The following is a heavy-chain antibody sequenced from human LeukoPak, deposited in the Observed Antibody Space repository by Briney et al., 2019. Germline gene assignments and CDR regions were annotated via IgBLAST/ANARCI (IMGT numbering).Heavy chain of an antibody. CDR2: IYSCGST. CDR3: ARDFIGDGYNL. Sequence: GSLRLSCAASGFTVSSNYMNWVRQAPGKGLEWVSVIYSCGSTYHADSVKGTFTISRDNSKNTLSLQMNSLRAEDTAVYYCARDFIGDGYNLWGQGTLVTVSS. D-gene: IGHD5-24*01. CDR1: GFTVSSNY. V-gene: IGHV3-66*01. J-gene: IGHJ5*02.